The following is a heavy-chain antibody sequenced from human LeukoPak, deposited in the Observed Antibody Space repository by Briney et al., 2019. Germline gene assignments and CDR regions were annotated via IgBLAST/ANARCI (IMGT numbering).Heavy chain of an antibody. Sequence: GGSLRLSCATSGLTFSSYSMNWVRQAPGKGLEWVSYISGRSNTIYYADSVKGRFTISRDNSKNTLYLQMNSLRAEDTAVYYCAKDISASMIVVVTRSFDYWGQGTLVTVSS. CDR2: ISGRSNTI. D-gene: IGHD3-22*01. J-gene: IGHJ4*02. V-gene: IGHV3-48*01. CDR3: AKDISASMIVVVTRSFDY. CDR1: GLTFSSYS.